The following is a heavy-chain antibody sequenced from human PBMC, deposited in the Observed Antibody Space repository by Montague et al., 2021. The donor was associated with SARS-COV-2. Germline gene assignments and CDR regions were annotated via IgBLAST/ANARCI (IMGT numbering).Heavy chain of an antibody. Sequence: SETLSLTCTVSGGSISSSSYYWGWIRQPPGKGLEWIGSIYYSGSTYYNPSLKSRVTISVDTSKNQFSLKLSSVTAADTAVYYCARFPTSYYYASKAAPAPPDAFDLWGQGTMVTVSS. CDR3: ARFPTSYYYASKAAPAPPDAFDL. CDR2: IYYSGST. CDR1: GGSISSSSYY. J-gene: IGHJ3*01. D-gene: IGHD3-22*01. V-gene: IGHV4-39*01.